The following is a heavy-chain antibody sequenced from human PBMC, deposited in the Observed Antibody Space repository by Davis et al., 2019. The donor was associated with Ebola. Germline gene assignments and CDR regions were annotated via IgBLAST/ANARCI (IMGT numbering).Heavy chain of an antibody. CDR2: ISAYNGNT. V-gene: IGHV1-18*01. CDR1: GGTFSSYA. J-gene: IGHJ4*02. Sequence: ASVKVSCKASGGTFSSYAISWVRQAPGQGLEWMGWISAYNGNTNYAQKLQGRVTMTTDTSTSTAYMELRSLRSDDTAVYYCARTRVVPAAMDYWGQGTLVIVSS. D-gene: IGHD2-2*01. CDR3: ARTRVVPAAMDY.